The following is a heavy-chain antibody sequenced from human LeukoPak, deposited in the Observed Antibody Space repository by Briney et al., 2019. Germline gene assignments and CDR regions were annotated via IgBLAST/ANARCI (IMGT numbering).Heavy chain of an antibody. CDR3: ASDPDCGGDCYVDY. V-gene: IGHV3-7*01. CDR2: IKQDGSEK. Sequence: GGSLRLSCTASGFTFSSYWMSWVRQAPGKGLEWVANIKQDGSEKYYVDSVKGRFTISRDNAKNSLYLQMNSLRAEDTAVYYCASDPDCGGDCYVDYWGQGTLVTVSS. D-gene: IGHD2-21*02. CDR1: GFTFSSYW. J-gene: IGHJ4*02.